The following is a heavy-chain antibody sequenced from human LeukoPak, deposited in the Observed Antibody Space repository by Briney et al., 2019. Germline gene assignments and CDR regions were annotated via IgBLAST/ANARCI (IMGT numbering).Heavy chain of an antibody. CDR3: ARDNSVGDNAWWFDP. CDR2: INPTGGST. V-gene: IGHV1-46*01. J-gene: IGHJ5*02. CDR1: GYTFTSYY. Sequence: ASVKVSCTASGYTFTSYYMHWVRQAPGQGLEWMGLINPTGGSTGYAQKFQGRVTMTRDMSTSTDYMELSSLRSEDTAIYYCARDNSVGDNAWWFDPWGQGTLVTVSS. D-gene: IGHD1-26*01.